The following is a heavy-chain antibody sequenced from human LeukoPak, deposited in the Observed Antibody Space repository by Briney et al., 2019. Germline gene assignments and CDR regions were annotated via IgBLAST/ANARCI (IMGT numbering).Heavy chain of an antibody. V-gene: IGHV4-61*02. CDR3: ARDSSGSSPFDY. CDR1: GGSISSGSYY. D-gene: IGHD3-22*01. CDR2: IYTSGST. J-gene: IGHJ4*02. Sequence: SQTLSLTCTVSGGSISSGSYYWSWIRQPAGKGLEWIGRIYTSGSTNYNPSLKSRVTISVDTSKNQFSLKLSSVTAADTAVYYCARDSSGSSPFDYWGQGTLVTVSS.